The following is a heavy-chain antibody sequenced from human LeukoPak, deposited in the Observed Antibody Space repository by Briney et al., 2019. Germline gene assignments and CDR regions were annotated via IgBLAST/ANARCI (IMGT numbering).Heavy chain of an antibody. CDR3: AKDFGSGITMVRGVPFYGMDV. V-gene: IGHV3-30*18. Sequence: WSLRLSCAASGFTFSSYGMHWVRQAPGKGLEWVAVISYDGSNKYYADSVKGRFTISRDNSKNTLYLQMNSLRAEDTAVYYCAKDFGSGITMVRGVPFYGMDVWGKGTTVTVSS. CDR2: ISYDGSNK. CDR1: GFTFSSYG. J-gene: IGHJ6*04. D-gene: IGHD3-10*01.